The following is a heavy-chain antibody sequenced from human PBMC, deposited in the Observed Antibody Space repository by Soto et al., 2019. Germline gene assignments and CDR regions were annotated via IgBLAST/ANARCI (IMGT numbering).Heavy chain of an antibody. CDR3: ARVERGTATTVVDAFDI. D-gene: IGHD1-1*01. CDR2: MSHSGGT. J-gene: IGHJ3*02. CDR1: GGSVNSGNYN. Sequence: QVQLQQWGAGLLKPSETLSLTCAVYGGSVNSGNYNWSWIRQPPGKGLEWIGEMSHSGGTHFNPSLKSRVTISVDTSKHQFSLTMSSVTAAATALYYCARVERGTATTVVDAFDIWGPGTLVTVSS. V-gene: IGHV4-34*01.